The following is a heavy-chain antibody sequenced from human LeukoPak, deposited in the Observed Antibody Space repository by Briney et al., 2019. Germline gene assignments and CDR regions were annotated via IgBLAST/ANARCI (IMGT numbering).Heavy chain of an antibody. J-gene: IGHJ6*03. V-gene: IGHV4-30-2*01. D-gene: IGHD1-1*01. CDR3: AGGQDSGTGYFYYMDV. CDR1: GGSISSGGYS. Sequence: SETLSLTCAVSGGSISSGGYSWSWIRQPPGKGLEWIGYIYHSGSTYYNPSLKSRVTISVDRSKNQFSLKLSSVTAADTAVYYCAGGQDSGTGYFYYMDVWGKGTAVTVSS. CDR2: IYHSGST.